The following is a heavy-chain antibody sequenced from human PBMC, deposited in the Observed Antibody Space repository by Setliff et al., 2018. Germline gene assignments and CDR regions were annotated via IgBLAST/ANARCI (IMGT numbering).Heavy chain of an antibody. V-gene: IGHV4-38-2*01. J-gene: IGHJ4*02. CDR2: IYHSGST. CDR3: ARILGYCSGGSCYVPY. CDR1: GYSISSGYY. Sequence: SETLSLTCAVSGYSISSGYYWGWIRQPPGKGLEWIGSIYHSGSTYYNPSLKSRVTISLDTSKNQFSLRLTSVTAADTAAYYCARILGYCSGGSCYVPYWGQGTLVTVSS. D-gene: IGHD2-15*01.